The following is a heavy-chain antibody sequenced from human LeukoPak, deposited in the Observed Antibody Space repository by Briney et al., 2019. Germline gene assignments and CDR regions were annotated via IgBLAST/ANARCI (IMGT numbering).Heavy chain of an antibody. J-gene: IGHJ3*01. V-gene: IGHV4-4*08. CDR1: GGSITSHF. CDR2: VSKSGST. Sequence: SETQSLTCTVSGGSITSHFWTWIRQAPGKGLEWVGYVSKSGSTNYNPSLQSRITISVDTSKNQFFLKLTSMTAADTAVYFCARDDYGVFDAFDVWGQGTVVTVSS. D-gene: IGHD3-16*01. CDR3: ARDDYGVFDAFDV.